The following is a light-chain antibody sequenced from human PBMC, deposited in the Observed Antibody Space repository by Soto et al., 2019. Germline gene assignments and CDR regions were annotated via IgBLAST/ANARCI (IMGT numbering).Light chain of an antibody. Sequence: DLQMTQSPSSLSASVGDRVTITCRASQSIGTYFNWYQQKPGKAPKLLIFAASSLQTGVPSRFSGSGSGTDFTLTISSLQPEDFATYYCQQSYSTPQTFGQGTKVEIK. CDR2: AAS. CDR3: QQSYSTPQT. V-gene: IGKV1-39*01. CDR1: QSIGTY. J-gene: IGKJ1*01.